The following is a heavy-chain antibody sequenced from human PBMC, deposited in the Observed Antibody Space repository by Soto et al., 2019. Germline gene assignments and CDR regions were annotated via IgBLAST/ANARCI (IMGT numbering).Heavy chain of an antibody. Sequence: GGSLRLSCAASGFTFSSYAMHWVRQAPGKGLEYVSAIVSNGGSTYYANSVKGRFTISRDNSKNTLYLQMGSLRAEDMAVYYCARGGSHFDYWSQGTLVTVSS. CDR1: GFTFSSYA. CDR3: ARGGSHFDY. D-gene: IGHD2-15*01. CDR2: IVSNGGST. J-gene: IGHJ4*02. V-gene: IGHV3-64*01.